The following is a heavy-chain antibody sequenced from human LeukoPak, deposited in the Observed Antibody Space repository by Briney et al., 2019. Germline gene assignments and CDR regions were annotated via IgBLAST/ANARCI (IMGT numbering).Heavy chain of an antibody. V-gene: IGHV3-11*01. Sequence: GGSLRLSCAASEFTVSVNYMSWVRQAPGKGLEWVSYISSSGSTIYYADSVKGRFTISRDNAKNSLYLQMNSLRAEDTAVYYCAREGEYSSSPFDYWGQGTLVTVSS. CDR2: ISSSGSTI. D-gene: IGHD6-13*01. CDR1: EFTVSVNY. CDR3: AREGEYSSSPFDY. J-gene: IGHJ4*02.